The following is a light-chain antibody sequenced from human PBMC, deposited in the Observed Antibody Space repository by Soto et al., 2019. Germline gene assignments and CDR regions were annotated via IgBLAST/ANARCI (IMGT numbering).Light chain of an antibody. Sequence: EIVMTQSPATLSVSPGERATLSCRASQTVGSNLAWYQQKPGQGPRLLIFGASTRAIGIQARFSGSGSGTDFTLTIRSLQSEDFAVYYCKHYNELPLTFGGGTKVDIK. CDR2: GAS. J-gene: IGKJ4*01. V-gene: IGKV3-15*01. CDR3: KHYNELPLT. CDR1: QTVGSN.